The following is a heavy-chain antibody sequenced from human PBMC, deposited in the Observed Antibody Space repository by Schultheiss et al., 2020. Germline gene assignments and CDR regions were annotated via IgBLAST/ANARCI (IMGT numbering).Heavy chain of an antibody. V-gene: IGHV4-39*01. CDR1: GFTFSDYY. D-gene: IGHD2-2*01. CDR3: ARHELYCSSTSCWRGPYYGMDV. J-gene: IGHJ6*02. CDR2: IYYSGST. Sequence: GSLRLSCAASGFTFSDYYMSWIRQAPGKGLEWIGSIYYSGSTYYNPSLKSRVTISVDTSKNQFSLKLSSVTAADTAVYYCARHELYCSSTSCWRGPYYGMDVWGQGTTVTV.